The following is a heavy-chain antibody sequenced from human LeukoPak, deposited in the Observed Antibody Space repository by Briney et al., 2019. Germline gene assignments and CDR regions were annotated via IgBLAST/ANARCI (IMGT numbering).Heavy chain of an antibody. CDR3: ARGSEYGDLTFDY. CDR1: GGSISSYY. V-gene: IGHV4-59*01. CDR2: IYYSGST. J-gene: IGHJ4*02. Sequence: SETLSLTCTVSGGSISSYYWSWIRQPPGKGLEWIGYIYYSGSTNYNPSLKSRVTISVDTSKNQFSLKLSSVTAADTAVYYCARGSEYGDLTFDYWGQGTLVTVSS. D-gene: IGHD4-17*01.